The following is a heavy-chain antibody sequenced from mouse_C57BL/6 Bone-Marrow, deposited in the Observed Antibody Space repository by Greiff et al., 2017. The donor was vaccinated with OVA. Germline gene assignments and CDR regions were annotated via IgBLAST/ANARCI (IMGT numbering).Heavy chain of an antibody. D-gene: IGHD2-5*01. CDR2: IYPRDGST. Sequence: VQLQESDAELVKPGASVKISCKVSGYTFTDHTIHWMKQRPEQGLEWIGYIYPRDGSTKYNEKFKGKATLTADKSSSTAYMQLNSLTSEDSAVYFCAREGAYYSNLFDYWGQGTTLTVSS. V-gene: IGHV1-78*01. J-gene: IGHJ2*01. CDR1: GYTFTDHT. CDR3: AREGAYYSNLFDY.